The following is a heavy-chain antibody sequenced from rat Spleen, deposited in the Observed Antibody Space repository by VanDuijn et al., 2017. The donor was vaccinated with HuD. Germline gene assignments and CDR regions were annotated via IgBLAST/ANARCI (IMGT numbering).Heavy chain of an antibody. CDR1: GFSLTSYH. CDR2: IWTGGST. CDR3: TVYGYTYCFEF. J-gene: IGHJ2*01. Sequence: QVQLKESGPGLVQPSQTLSLTCTVSGFSLTSYHVSWVRQPPGKGLEWMGVIWTGGSTAYNSLLKSRLSISRDTSKSQVFLKMNSLQTDDTAIYFCTVYGYTYCFEFWGHGVMVTVSS. V-gene: IGHV2-43*01. D-gene: IGHD1-9*01.